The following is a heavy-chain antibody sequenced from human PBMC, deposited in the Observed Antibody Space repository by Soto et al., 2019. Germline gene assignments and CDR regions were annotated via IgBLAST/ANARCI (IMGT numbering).Heavy chain of an antibody. CDR2: IYTSGST. Sequence: SETLSLTCTVSGGSISSYYWSWIRQPAGKGLEWIGRIYTSGSTNYNPSLKSRVTMSVDTSKNQFSLKLSSVTAADTAVYYCAKEGGGYYDSSGSIKGLYGMDVWGQGTTVTVSS. CDR3: AKEGGGYYDSSGSIKGLYGMDV. D-gene: IGHD3-22*01. J-gene: IGHJ6*02. CDR1: GGSISSYY. V-gene: IGHV4-4*07.